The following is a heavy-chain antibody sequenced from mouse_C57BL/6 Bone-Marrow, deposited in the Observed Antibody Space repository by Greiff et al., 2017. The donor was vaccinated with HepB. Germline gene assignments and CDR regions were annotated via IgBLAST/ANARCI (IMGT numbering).Heavy chain of an antibody. Sequence: QVQLQQSGAELVKPGASVKISCKASGYAFSSYWINWVKQRPGKGLEWIGQNYPGDGDTNYNGKFKGKATLTADKSSSTAYMQLSSLTSEDSAVYFCARSDYYGSSYWGQGTTLTVSS. J-gene: IGHJ2*01. V-gene: IGHV1-80*01. CDR1: GYAFSSYW. CDR3: ARSDYYGSSY. CDR2: NYPGDGDT. D-gene: IGHD1-1*01.